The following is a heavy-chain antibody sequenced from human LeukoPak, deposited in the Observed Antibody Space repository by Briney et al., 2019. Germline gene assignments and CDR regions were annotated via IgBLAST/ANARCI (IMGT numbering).Heavy chain of an antibody. CDR1: DDSITIYY. J-gene: IGHJ6*03. Sequence: SETLSLTCTVSDDSITIYYWTWIRQPPGKGLEWIGYIDHTGSTNYNPSLKSRVTISVDTSKNQFSLKLSSVTAADTAVYYCARGRDDCSSTSCYYRDYYYYMDVWGKGTTVTISS. V-gene: IGHV4-59*08. D-gene: IGHD2-2*01. CDR2: IDHTGST. CDR3: ARGRDDCSSTSCYYRDYYYYMDV.